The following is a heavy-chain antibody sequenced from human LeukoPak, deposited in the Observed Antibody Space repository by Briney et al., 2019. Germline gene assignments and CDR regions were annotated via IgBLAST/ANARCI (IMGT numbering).Heavy chain of an antibody. J-gene: IGHJ3*02. CDR1: GGSISSGDYY. CDR2: IHYSGST. V-gene: IGHV4-30-4*01. D-gene: IGHD1-1*01. Sequence: SQTLSLTCTVSGGSISSGDYYWSWIRQSPVKGLEWIGYIHYSGSTYYNPSLKSRVTITVDTSKNQFSLKLSSVTAADTAVYHCAVTAGACRGTTCWYAFDIWGQGTIVTVSS. CDR3: AVTAGACRGTTCWYAFDI.